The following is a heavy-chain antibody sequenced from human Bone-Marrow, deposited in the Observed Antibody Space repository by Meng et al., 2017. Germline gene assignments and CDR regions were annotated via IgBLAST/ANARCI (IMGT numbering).Heavy chain of an antibody. CDR3: ARGLGYSSGWYFRSAGSTFDI. D-gene: IGHD6-19*01. V-gene: IGHV1-8*02. Sequence: ASVKVSCKASGGTFSSYAISWVRQATGQGLEWMGWMNPNSGNTGYAQKFQGRVTMTRNTSISTAYMELSSLRSEDTAVYYCARGLGYSSGWYFRSAGSTFDIWGQGTMVTVSS. J-gene: IGHJ3*02. CDR1: GGTFSSYA. CDR2: MNPNSGNT.